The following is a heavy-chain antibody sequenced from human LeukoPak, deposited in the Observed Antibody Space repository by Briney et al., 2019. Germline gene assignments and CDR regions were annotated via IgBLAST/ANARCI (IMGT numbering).Heavy chain of an antibody. Sequence: PSETLSLTCTVSGGAISSYYWSWIRQPPGKGLGWIGYIYYSGSTNYNPSLKSRVTISVDTSKNQFSLKLSSVTAADTAVYYCAGAQYYYGSGENDAFDIWGQGTMVTVSS. V-gene: IGHV4-59*01. D-gene: IGHD3-10*01. CDR1: GGAISSYY. CDR2: IYYSGST. CDR3: AGAQYYYGSGENDAFDI. J-gene: IGHJ3*02.